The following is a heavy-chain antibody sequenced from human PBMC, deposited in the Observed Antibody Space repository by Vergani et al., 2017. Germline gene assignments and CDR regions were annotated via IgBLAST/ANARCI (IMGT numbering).Heavy chain of an antibody. V-gene: IGHV3-30*03. CDR1: GFTFSSYG. J-gene: IGHJ6*02. CDR2: ISYDGSNK. Sequence: VQLVESGGGVVQPGRSLRLSCAASGFTFSSYGMHWVRQAPGKGLEWVAVISYDGSNKYYADSVKGRFTISRDNSKNTLYLQMNSLRAEDTAVYYCAGYGSGSYYYYYYGMDVWGQGTTVTVSS. CDR3: AGYGSGSYYYYYYGMDV. D-gene: IGHD3-10*01.